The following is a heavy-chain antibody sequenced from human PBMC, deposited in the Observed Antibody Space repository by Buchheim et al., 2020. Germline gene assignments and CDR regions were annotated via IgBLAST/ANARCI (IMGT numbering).Heavy chain of an antibody. CDR2: INHSGSA. D-gene: IGHD1-1*01. J-gene: IGHJ4*02. V-gene: IGHV4-34*01. Sequence: QAQLKQWGAGLLKPSETLSLTCAVYGESFSGYDWNWIRQPPGKGLEWIGKINHSGSAKYNPSLGSRVTISVDTSKNQFSLKVTSVTAADTAVYYCARATGSIDYWGQGTL. CDR1: GESFSGYD. CDR3: ARATGSIDY.